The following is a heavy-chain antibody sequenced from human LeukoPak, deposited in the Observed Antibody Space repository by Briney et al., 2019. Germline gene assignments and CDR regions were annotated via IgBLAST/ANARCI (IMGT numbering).Heavy chain of an antibody. CDR2: IYYSGGT. V-gene: IGHV4-39*07. CDR3: ARDFSSSSSVYYYYYMDV. D-gene: IGHD6-6*01. CDR1: GGSISSSSYY. Sequence: SETLSLTCTVSGGSISSSSYYWAWIRQPPGKGLEWIGSIYYSGGTYYKPSLKSRVTISVDTSKNQFSLRLNSVTAADTAVYYCARDFSSSSSVYYYYYMDVWGKGTTVTVSS. J-gene: IGHJ6*03.